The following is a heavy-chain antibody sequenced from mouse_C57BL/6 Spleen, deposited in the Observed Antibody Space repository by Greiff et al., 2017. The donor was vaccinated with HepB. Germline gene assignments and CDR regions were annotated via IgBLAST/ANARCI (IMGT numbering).Heavy chain of an antibody. CDR3: ARSITTVTGFAY. J-gene: IGHJ3*01. Sequence: EVQLQQSGPELVKPGASVKISCKASGYSFTGYYMNWVKQSPEKSLEWIGEINPSTGGTTYNQKFKAKATLTVDKSSSTAYMQLKSLTSEDSAVYYCARSITTVTGFAYWGQGTLVTVSA. CDR2: INPSTGGT. D-gene: IGHD1-1*01. V-gene: IGHV1-42*01. CDR1: GYSFTGYY.